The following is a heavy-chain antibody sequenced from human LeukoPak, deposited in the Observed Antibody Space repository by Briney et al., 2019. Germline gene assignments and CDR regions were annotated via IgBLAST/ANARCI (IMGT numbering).Heavy chain of an antibody. CDR1: GDSISSSH. Sequence: SETLSLTCTVSGDSISSSHWSWIRQPAGKGLEWIGRIYTSGSTNYNPSLKSRVIMSLDTSENQFSLKLSSVTAADTAIYYCARGVRYSSGWNNWFDPWGQGTLVTVSS. J-gene: IGHJ5*02. CDR3: ARGVRYSSGWNNWFDP. V-gene: IGHV4-4*07. D-gene: IGHD6-19*01. CDR2: IYTSGST.